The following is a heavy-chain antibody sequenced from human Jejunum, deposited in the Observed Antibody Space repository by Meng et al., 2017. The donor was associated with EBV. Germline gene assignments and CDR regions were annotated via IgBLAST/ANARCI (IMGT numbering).Heavy chain of an antibody. CDR2: IYYTGTT. CDR3: AKRMPGTGFDY. CDR1: GYSRSNSTW. V-gene: IGHV4-28*07. D-gene: IGHD1-1*01. J-gene: IGHJ4*02. Sequence: VLLPEAGPGLVSPSDTLSLTCAVSGYSRSNSTWWGWIRQPPGKGLEWIGYIYYTGTTYYNPSLKSRVTMSIDTSKNHFSLKLTSVTTMDTAVYYCAKRMPGTGFDYWGQGTLVTVSS.